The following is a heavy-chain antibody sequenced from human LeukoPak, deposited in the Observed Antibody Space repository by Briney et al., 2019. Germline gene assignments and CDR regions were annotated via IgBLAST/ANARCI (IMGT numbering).Heavy chain of an antibody. V-gene: IGHV4-59*08. CDR1: GGSISTYY. Sequence: PSETLSLTCTVSGGSISTYYWSCIRHRPRKGLGWSGYIYYSGSTNYNPSLKSRVPISVDPSKTQFSLKLSSVTAADTAVYYCAKKSDIYYYDSSGYYYFDYWGQGTLVTVSS. CDR3: AKKSDIYYYDSSGYYYFDY. J-gene: IGHJ4*02. D-gene: IGHD3-22*01. CDR2: IYYSGST.